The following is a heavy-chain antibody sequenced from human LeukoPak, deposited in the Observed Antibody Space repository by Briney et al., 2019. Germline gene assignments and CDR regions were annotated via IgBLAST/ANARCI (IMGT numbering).Heavy chain of an antibody. J-gene: IGHJ4*02. CDR2: ISGNDSIL. V-gene: IGHV3-11*01. CDR3: ARSTRGYSYGTLDY. Sequence: GGSLRLSCATSGFTFSDYYMSWIRQAPGKGLEWVSSISGNDSILYYADSVKGRFTISRDNAKNSLYVQMNSLRAEDTAVYYCARSTRGYSYGTLDYWGQGILVTVSS. CDR1: GFTFSDYY. D-gene: IGHD5-18*01.